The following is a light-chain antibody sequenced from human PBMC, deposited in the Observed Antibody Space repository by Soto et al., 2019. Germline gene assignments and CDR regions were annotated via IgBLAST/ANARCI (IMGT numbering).Light chain of an antibody. CDR3: QQRTDRPPWT. CDR2: GAS. J-gene: IGKJ1*01. CDR1: QSVSSN. V-gene: IGKV3-11*01. Sequence: EIVMTQSPATLSVSPGERATLSCRASQSVSSNLAWYQQKPGQAPRLLINGASSRATGIPDRFRGSGSGTDFTLSISSLEPEDFAVYYCQQRTDRPPWTFGQGTKVDIK.